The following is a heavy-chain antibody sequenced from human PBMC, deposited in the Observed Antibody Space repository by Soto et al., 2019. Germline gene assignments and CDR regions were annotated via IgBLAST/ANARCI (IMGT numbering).Heavy chain of an antibody. CDR3: ARGASMSPLNGMDV. V-gene: IGHV1-18*01. Sequence: ASVKVSCKASGYTFTSYGISWVRQAPGQGLEWMGWISAYNGNTKYAQKLQGRVSMTTDTSTSTAYMELRSLRSDDTAVYYCARGASMSPLNGMDVWGQGTTVTVSS. J-gene: IGHJ6*02. CDR2: ISAYNGNT. CDR1: GYTFTSYG. D-gene: IGHD3-3*02.